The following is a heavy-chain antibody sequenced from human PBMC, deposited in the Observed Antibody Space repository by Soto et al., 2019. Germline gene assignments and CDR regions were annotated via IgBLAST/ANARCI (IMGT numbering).Heavy chain of an antibody. Sequence: SQTLSLTCAISGDSVSSNSAAWNWIRQSPSRGLEWLGRTYYRYKWYNDYAVSVKSRITINPDTSKNQFSLQLNSVTPEDTAVYYCAIAGGIAVAAEYFQHWGQGTLVTVYS. D-gene: IGHD6-13*01. J-gene: IGHJ1*01. V-gene: IGHV6-1*01. CDR3: AIAGGIAVAAEYFQH. CDR2: TYYRYKWYN. CDR1: GDSVSSNSAA.